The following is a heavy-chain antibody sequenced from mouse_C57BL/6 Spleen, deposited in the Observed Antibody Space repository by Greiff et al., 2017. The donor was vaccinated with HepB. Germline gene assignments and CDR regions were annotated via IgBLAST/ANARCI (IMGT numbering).Heavy chain of an antibody. D-gene: IGHD1-1*01. V-gene: IGHV1-82*01. J-gene: IGHJ3*01. CDR3: ARDGSSYTAY. CDR1: GYAFSSSW. CDR2: IYPGDGDT. Sequence: VKLMESGPELVKPGASVKISCKASGYAFSSSWMNWVKQRPGKGLEWIGRIYPGDGDTNYNGKFKGKATLTADKSSSTAYMQLSSLTSEDSAVYFCARDGSSYTAYWGQGTLVTVSA.